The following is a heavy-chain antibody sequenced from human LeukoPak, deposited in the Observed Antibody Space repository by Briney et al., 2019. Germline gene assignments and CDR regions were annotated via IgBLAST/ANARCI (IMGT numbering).Heavy chain of an antibody. J-gene: IGHJ4*02. D-gene: IGHD3-9*01. Sequence: GGSLRLSCAASGFSFTSYAMSWVRQAPGKGLEWVANIKRDGSEKYCVDSVKGRFTISRDNAKNSVYLKMNSVRAEDRAVYYFVRVEGGYYDILTGYYWVCWGQGTLVTVCS. V-gene: IGHV3-7*01. CDR1: GFSFTSYA. CDR3: VRVEGGYYDILTGYYWVC. CDR2: IKRDGSEK.